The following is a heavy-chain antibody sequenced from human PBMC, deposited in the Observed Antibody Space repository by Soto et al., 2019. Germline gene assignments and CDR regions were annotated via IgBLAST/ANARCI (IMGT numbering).Heavy chain of an antibody. V-gene: IGHV3-23*01. CDR2: ISNNGDTA. Sequence: GSLRLSCATSGFTFSSYAMVWVRQAAEKGLEWVASISNNGDTAYYADSVKGRFTISRGNSENTLYPQMNGLRADDTALYFCAKSRVFIGAIVTLLDSWGQGT. D-gene: IGHD3-16*02. CDR1: GFTFSSYA. J-gene: IGHJ4*02. CDR3: AKSRVFIGAIVTLLDS.